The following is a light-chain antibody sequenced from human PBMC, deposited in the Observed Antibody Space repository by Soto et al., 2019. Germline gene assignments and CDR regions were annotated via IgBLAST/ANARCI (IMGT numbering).Light chain of an antibody. CDR3: QQSYNTPYT. CDR2: ATS. CDR1: QSVSSY. Sequence: DIQMTQSPSSLSASVGDRVTITCRASQSVSSYLNWYHQKPGEAPKVLIYATSSLPSGVPSRFSGSGSDTSFTLAISSLQREDFGTYYCQQSYNTPYTFGQGTKLEIK. V-gene: IGKV1-39*01. J-gene: IGKJ2*01.